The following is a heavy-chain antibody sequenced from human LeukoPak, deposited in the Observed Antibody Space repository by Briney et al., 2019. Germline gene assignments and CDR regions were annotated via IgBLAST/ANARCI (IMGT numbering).Heavy chain of an antibody. D-gene: IGHD6-6*01. J-gene: IGHJ4*02. CDR2: IYDSGST. CDR3: ARHYSSSSAGIDY. V-gene: IGHV4-31*03. Sequence: PSQTLSLTCSVSGGSISSGVYYWSWIRQHPGKGLEWIGYIYDSGSTYYNPSLKSRVTISVDTSKNQFSLRLNSVTAADTAVYYCARHYSSSSAGIDYWGQGTLVTVSS. CDR1: GGSISSGVYY.